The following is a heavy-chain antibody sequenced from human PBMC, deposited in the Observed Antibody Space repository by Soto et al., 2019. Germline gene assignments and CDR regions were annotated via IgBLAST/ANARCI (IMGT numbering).Heavy chain of an antibody. CDR2: IIPIFGTA. J-gene: IGHJ3*02. CDR3: ARHGYSSGWYASDAFDI. D-gene: IGHD6-19*01. CDR1: GGTFSSYA. V-gene: IGHV1-69*01. Sequence: QVQLVQSGAEVKKPGSSVKVSCKASGGTFSSYAISWVRQAPGQGLEWMGGIIPIFGTASYAQKFQGRVTITADESTSTAYMELSSLRSEDTAVYYCARHGYSSGWYASDAFDIWGQGTMVTVSS.